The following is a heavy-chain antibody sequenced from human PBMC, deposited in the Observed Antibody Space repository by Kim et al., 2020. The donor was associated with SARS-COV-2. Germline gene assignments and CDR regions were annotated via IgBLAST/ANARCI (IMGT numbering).Heavy chain of an antibody. J-gene: IGHJ4*02. D-gene: IGHD2-15*01. V-gene: IGHV3-30*02. CDR3: AKDYDCSGGSCLFYYFDY. Sequence: KGRLATSRDNSKNTLYLQMNSLRAEDTAVYYCAKDYDCSGGSCLFYYFDYWGQGALVTVSS.